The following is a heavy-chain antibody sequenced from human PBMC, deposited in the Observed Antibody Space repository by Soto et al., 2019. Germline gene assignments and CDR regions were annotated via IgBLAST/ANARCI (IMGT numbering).Heavy chain of an antibody. Sequence: GGSLRLSCAASGFTFSSYGIHWVRQAPGKGLEWVAVIWYDGSNKYYADSVKGRFTISRDNSKNTLYLQMNSLRAEDTAVYYYARDRVESGYPEYFQHWGQGTLVTVSS. D-gene: IGHD3-22*01. CDR3: ARDRVESGYPEYFQH. V-gene: IGHV3-33*01. CDR2: IWYDGSNK. J-gene: IGHJ1*01. CDR1: GFTFSSYG.